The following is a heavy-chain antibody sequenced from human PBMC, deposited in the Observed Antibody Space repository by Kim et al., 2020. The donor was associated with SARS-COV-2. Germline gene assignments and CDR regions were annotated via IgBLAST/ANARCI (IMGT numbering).Heavy chain of an antibody. J-gene: IGHJ4*02. CDR3: AQNYGDYDY. Sequence: STTDYENSVEGGVTISRDNAKNSVCLQMNSLRAEDTAVYYCAQNYGDYDYWGQGTLVTVSS. V-gene: IGHV3-11*04. CDR2: STT. D-gene: IGHD4-17*01.